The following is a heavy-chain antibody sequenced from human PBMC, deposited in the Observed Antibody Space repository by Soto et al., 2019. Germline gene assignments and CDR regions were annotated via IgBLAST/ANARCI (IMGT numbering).Heavy chain of an antibody. Sequence: LRLSCAASGFTFSSYSMNWVRQAPGKGLEWVSYVSSSSTAIYYAYSVKGRFTISRDNAKNSLYLQMNSLRDEDTAVYYCARDVNRRFDFWGQGPTVTVYS. J-gene: IGHJ4*02. V-gene: IGHV3-48*02. CDR2: VSSSSTAI. CDR3: ARDVNRRFDF. CDR1: GFTFSSYS.